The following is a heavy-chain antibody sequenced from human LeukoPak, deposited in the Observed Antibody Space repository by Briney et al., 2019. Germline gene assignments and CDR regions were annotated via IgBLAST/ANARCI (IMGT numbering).Heavy chain of an antibody. CDR2: IYTRGST. V-gene: IGHV4-4*07. Sequence: SETLSLTCTVSGGSINNYYWSWIRQPAGKGLEWIGRIYTRGSTNYNPSLKSRVTMSVDTSKNQFSLKLSSVTAADTAVYYCARSGQDGYDFWSGYYTGIHWFDPWGQGTLVTVSS. J-gene: IGHJ5*02. D-gene: IGHD3-3*01. CDR1: GGSINNYY. CDR3: ARSGQDGYDFWSGYYTGIHWFDP.